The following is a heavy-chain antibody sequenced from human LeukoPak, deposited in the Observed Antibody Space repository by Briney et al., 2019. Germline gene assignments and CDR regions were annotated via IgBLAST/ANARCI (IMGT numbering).Heavy chain of an antibody. J-gene: IGHJ4*02. V-gene: IGHV3-21*01. D-gene: IGHD3-16*02. Sequence: AGGSLRLSCAASGFTFSSYSMNWVRQAPGKGLEWVSSISSSSSYIYYADSVKGRFTISRDNAKNSLYLQMNSLRAEDTAVYYCARAIPISYYDHVWGSYRAGIDYWGQGTLVTVSS. CDR2: ISSSSSYI. CDR3: ARAIPISYYDHVWGSYRAGIDY. CDR1: GFTFSSYS.